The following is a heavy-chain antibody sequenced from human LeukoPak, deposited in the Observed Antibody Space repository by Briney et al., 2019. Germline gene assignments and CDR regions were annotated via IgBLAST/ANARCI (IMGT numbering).Heavy chain of an antibody. J-gene: IGHJ4*02. Sequence: PSETLSLTCTVSGDSISSGRYYWTWLRQPAGKALEWIGRIHTSGNTNYSPSLKSRVTISRDTSKNQFSLRLTSVAAADTAVYYCVRDWNGDYFDYWGQGTLVSVSS. CDR1: GDSISSGRYY. CDR3: VRDWNGDYFDY. CDR2: IHTSGNT. V-gene: IGHV4-61*02. D-gene: IGHD1-1*01.